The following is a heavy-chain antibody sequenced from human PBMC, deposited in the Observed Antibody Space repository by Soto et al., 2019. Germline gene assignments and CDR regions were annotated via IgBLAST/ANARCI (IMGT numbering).Heavy chain of an antibody. CDR1: GFTFSSYS. J-gene: IGHJ4*02. CDR2: ISGSSSYI. Sequence: PGGSLRLSCAASGFTFSSYSMNWVRQAPGKGLEWVSSISGSSSYIYYADSVKGRFTISRDNAKNSLFLQMNSLRAEDTAVFYCVRGSYSSNWHEGLDYWGQGILVTVSS. CDR3: VRGSYSSNWHEGLDY. D-gene: IGHD6-19*01. V-gene: IGHV3-21*01.